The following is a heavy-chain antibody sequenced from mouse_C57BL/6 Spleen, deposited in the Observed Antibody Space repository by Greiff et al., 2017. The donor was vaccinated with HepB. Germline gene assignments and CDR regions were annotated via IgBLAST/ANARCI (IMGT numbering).Heavy chain of an antibody. CDR1: GYTFTSYW. J-gene: IGHJ3*01. V-gene: IGHV1-64*01. CDR3: ARYDYSNPAWFAY. D-gene: IGHD2-5*01. Sequence: VQLQQSGAELVKPGASVKLSCKASGYTFTSYWMHWVKQRPGQGLEWIGMIHPNSGSTNYNEKFKSKATLTVDKSSSTAYMQLSSLTSEDSAVYYCARYDYSNPAWFAYWGQGTLVTVSA. CDR2: IHPNSGST.